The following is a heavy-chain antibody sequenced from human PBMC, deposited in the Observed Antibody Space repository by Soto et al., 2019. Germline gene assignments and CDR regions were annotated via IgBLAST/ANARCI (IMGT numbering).Heavy chain of an antibody. Sequence: SETLSLTCTVSGDSISGYFWIWVRQSPGMRLEWIGYISNTGTTNSNPSLKSRVTMSRDTSKNQFSLNLSSVTAADTAVYYCARYFDWPSGFDIWGQGTMVTVSS. J-gene: IGHJ3*02. D-gene: IGHD3-9*01. CDR1: GDSISGYF. V-gene: IGHV4-59*01. CDR2: ISNTGTT. CDR3: ARYFDWPSGFDI.